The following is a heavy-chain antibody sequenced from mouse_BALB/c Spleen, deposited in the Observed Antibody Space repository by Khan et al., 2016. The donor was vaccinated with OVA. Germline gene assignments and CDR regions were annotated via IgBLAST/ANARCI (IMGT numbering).Heavy chain of an antibody. CDR2: INTYTGEP. J-gene: IGHJ2*01. V-gene: IGHV9-3-1*01. CDR3: GRVHGGY. CDR1: GYTFKNYV. Sequence: QIQLVQSGPELKKPGETVKISCKASGYTFKNYVMNWVTQSPGKGLKWMGWINTYTGEPTYADDFKGLFAFSLETSASTAYLQLNSLKDEDTATYSGGRVHGGYWGQGTTLTVSS.